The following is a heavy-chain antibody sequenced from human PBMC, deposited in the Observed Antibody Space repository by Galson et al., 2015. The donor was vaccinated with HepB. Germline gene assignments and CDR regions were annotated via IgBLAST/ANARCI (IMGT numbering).Heavy chain of an antibody. J-gene: IGHJ4*02. D-gene: IGHD1-1*01. CDR1: GFTFSYYS. CDR2: ISSSGSTT. CDR3: ARENDYYFDY. Sequence: SLRLSCAASGFTFSYYSMNWVRQAPGKGPEWVSYISSSGSTTYYADSVQGRFTISRDNAKNSLYLRMNSLRAEDTAVYFCARENDYYFDYWGQGTLVTVSS. V-gene: IGHV3-48*01.